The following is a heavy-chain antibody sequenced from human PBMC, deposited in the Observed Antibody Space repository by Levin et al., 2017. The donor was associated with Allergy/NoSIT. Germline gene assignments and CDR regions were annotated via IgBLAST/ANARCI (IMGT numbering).Heavy chain of an antibody. CDR1: GGSISSGGYS. D-gene: IGHD5-18*01. CDR3: ARVAGYSYGYYFDY. Sequence: SETLSLTCAVSGGSISSGGYSWSWIRQPPGKGLEWIGNIYLSGSTNDNPSLKSRVTMSVDRTKNQFSLKLSYVTAAETAVYYCARVAGYSYGYYFDYWGPGTLVTVSS. J-gene: IGHJ4*02. V-gene: IGHV4-30-2*01. CDR2: IYLSGST.